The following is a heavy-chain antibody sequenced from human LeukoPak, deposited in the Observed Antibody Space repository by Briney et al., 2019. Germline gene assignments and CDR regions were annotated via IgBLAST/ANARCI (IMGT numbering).Heavy chain of an antibody. Sequence: GGSLRLSCAASGLTVSSNYMSWVRQAPGKGLEWVAVISYDGSNKYYADSVKGRFTISRDNSKNTLYLQMNTLRAEDTAVYYCAKDVSWNWFDPWGQGTLVTVSS. CDR3: AKDVSWNWFDP. J-gene: IGHJ5*02. CDR1: GLTVSSNY. V-gene: IGHV3-30*18. CDR2: ISYDGSNK.